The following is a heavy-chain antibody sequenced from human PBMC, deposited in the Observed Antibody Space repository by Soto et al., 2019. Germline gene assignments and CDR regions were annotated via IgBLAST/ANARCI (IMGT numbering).Heavy chain of an antibody. D-gene: IGHD4-17*01. V-gene: IGHV4-34*01. CDR2: ITHSGST. CDR3: ARLNDYGDYMDV. CDR1: GGSFSGYY. J-gene: IGHJ6*03. Sequence: PSETLSLTCAVYGGSFSGYYWTWIRQPPGEGLEWIGEITHSGSTNYNPSLRSRVTISVDTSKNQFSLKLSSVTAADTAVYYCARLNDYGDYMDVSGKGTTVTVSS.